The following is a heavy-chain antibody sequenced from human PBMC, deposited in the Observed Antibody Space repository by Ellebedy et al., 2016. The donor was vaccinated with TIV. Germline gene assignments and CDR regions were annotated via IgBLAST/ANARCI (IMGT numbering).Heavy chain of an antibody. CDR2: IYYSGST. CDR3: ARSPLLWFGELPVWSWFDP. CDR1: GGSISSSSYY. J-gene: IGHJ5*02. V-gene: IGHV4-39*01. D-gene: IGHD3-10*01. Sequence: MPSETLSLTCTVSGGSISSSSYYWGWIRQPPGKGLEWIGSIYYSGSTYYNPSLKSRVTISVDTSKNQFSLKLSSVTAADTAVYYCARSPLLWFGELPVWSWFDPWGQGTLVTVSS.